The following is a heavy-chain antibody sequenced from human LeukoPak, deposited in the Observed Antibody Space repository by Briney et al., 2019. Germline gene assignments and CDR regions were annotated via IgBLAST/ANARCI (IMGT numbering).Heavy chain of an antibody. CDR2: IYSSGST. CDR1: GGTFSSYA. CDR3: ARGYCTNGVCKPNDAFDI. Sequence: AETLSLTCTASGGTFSSYARSWIRQPPGKGLEWIGRIYSSGSTNYNPSLKSRVSMSVDTSKNQFSLKLSSVTAADTAVYYCARGYCTNGVCKPNDAFDIWGQGTMVTVSS. V-gene: IGHV4-4*07. D-gene: IGHD2-8*01. J-gene: IGHJ3*02.